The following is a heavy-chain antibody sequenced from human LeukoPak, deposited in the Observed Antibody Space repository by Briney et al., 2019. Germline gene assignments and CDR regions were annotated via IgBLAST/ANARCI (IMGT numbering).Heavy chain of an antibody. Sequence: SVKVSCKASGGTFSSYAISWVRQAPGQGLEWMGGVIPIFGTANYAQKFQGRVTITADESTSTAYMELSSLRSEDTAVYYCARGSPGEPEYYWYFDLWGRGTLVTVSS. CDR3: ARGSPGEPEYYWYFDL. CDR2: VIPIFGTA. J-gene: IGHJ2*01. D-gene: IGHD7-27*01. CDR1: GGTFSSYA. V-gene: IGHV1-69*13.